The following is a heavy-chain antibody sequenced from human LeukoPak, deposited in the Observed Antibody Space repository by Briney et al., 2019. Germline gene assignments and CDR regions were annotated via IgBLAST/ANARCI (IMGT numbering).Heavy chain of an antibody. CDR2: IKQDGSEK. CDR1: GFTFSSYW. CDR3: AKDYRSSWIRDAFDI. J-gene: IGHJ3*02. V-gene: IGHV3-7*03. D-gene: IGHD6-13*01. Sequence: GGSLRLSCAASGFTFSSYWMSWVRQAPGKGLEWVANIKQDGSEKYYVDSVKGRFTISRDNAKNSLYLQMNSLRAEDTALYYCAKDYRSSWIRDAFDIWGQGTMVTVSS.